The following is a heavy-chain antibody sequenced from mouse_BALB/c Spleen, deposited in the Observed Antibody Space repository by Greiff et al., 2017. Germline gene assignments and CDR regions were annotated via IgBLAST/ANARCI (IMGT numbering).Heavy chain of an antibody. CDR1: GFTFSSYA. D-gene: IGHD2-3*01. CDR2: ISSGGST. V-gene: IGHV5-6-5*01. CDR3: ASGGEYDGSFFDY. Sequence: EVQLVESGGGLVKPGGSLKLSCAASGFTFSSYAMSWVRQTPEKRLEWVASISSGGSTYYPDSVKGRFTISRDNARNILYLQMSSLRSEDTAMYYCASGGEYDGSFFDYWGQGTTLTVSS. J-gene: IGHJ2*01.